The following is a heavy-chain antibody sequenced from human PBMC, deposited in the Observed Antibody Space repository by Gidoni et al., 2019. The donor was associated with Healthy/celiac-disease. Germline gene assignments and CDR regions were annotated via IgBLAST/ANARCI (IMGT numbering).Heavy chain of an antibody. J-gene: IGHJ6*02. CDR2: INHSGST. D-gene: IGHD2-2*01. CDR1: GGSFSGYY. V-gene: IGHV4-34*01. Sequence: QVQLQQWGAGLLKPSETLSLTCAVYGGSFSGYYWSWIRQPPGKGLEWIGEINHSGSTNYNPSLKSRVTISVDTSKNQFSLKLSSVTAADTAVYYCARGGVWCISTSCPRYYGMDVWGQGTTVTVSS. CDR3: ARGGVWCISTSCPRYYGMDV.